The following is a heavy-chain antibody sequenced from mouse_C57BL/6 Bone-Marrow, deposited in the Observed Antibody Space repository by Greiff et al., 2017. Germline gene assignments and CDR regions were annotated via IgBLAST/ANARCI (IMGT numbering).Heavy chain of an antibody. V-gene: IGHV5-4*01. CDR3: ARDRINGNLVDY. J-gene: IGHJ2*01. Sequence: EVQVVESGGGLVKPGGSLKLSCAASGFTFSSYAMSWVRQTPDKRLEWVATISDGGSYTYYPDNVKGRFTISRDNAKNNLYLQMSHLKSEDTAMYYWARDRINGNLVDYWGQGTTLTVSS. D-gene: IGHD2-1*01. CDR2: ISDGGSYT. CDR1: GFTFSSYA.